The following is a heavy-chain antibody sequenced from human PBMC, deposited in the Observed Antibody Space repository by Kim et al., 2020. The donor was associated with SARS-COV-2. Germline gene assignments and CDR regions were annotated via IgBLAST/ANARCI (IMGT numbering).Heavy chain of an antibody. CDR3: ARELVP. Sequence: SGSTLYYAAPMKGRFTISRENTKRSLYLQMNSLRAEDTAVYYCARELVPWGQGTLVPVSS. CDR2: SGSTL. V-gene: IGHV3-11*01. J-gene: IGHJ5*02. D-gene: IGHD2-8*02.